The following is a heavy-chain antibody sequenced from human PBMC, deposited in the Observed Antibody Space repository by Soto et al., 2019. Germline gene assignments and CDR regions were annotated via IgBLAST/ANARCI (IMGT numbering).Heavy chain of an antibody. J-gene: IGHJ5*02. Sequence: QVQLVQSGAEVKKPGASVKVSCKASGYTFTSYGISWVRQAPGQGLEWMGWISAYNGNTNYAQKLQGRVTMTTDTSTSTAHMELRSLRSDDTAVYYCASVPTVVRERYNWFDPWGQGTLVTVSS. CDR3: ASVPTVVRERYNWFDP. V-gene: IGHV1-18*01. CDR1: GYTFTSYG. CDR2: ISAYNGNT. D-gene: IGHD3-10*01.